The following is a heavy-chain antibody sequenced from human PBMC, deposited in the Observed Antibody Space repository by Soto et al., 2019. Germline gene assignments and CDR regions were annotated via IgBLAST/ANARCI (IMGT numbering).Heavy chain of an antibody. CDR1: GGSFSGYY. V-gene: IGHV4-34*01. Sequence: ETLSLTCAVYGGSFSGYYWSWIRQPPGKGLEWIGEINHSGSTNYNPSLKSRVTISVDTSKNQFSLKLSSVTAADTAVYYCARLSGTSPSFYYYYYMDVWGKGTTVTVSS. J-gene: IGHJ6*03. CDR3: ARLSGTSPSFYYYYYMDV. CDR2: INHSGST. D-gene: IGHD1-7*01.